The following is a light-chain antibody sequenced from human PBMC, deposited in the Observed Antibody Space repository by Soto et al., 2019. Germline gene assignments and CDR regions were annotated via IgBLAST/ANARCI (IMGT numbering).Light chain of an antibody. CDR1: SSDVGGYNY. V-gene: IGLV2-14*03. CDR3: SSYTSSSTRV. Sequence: ALTQPASVSGSPGQSITISCTGTSSDVGGYNYVSWYQQHPGKAPKLMIYDVSNRPSGVSNRFSGSKSGNTASLTISGLQTEDEADYYCSSYTSSSTRVFGTGTKVTVL. CDR2: DVS. J-gene: IGLJ1*01.